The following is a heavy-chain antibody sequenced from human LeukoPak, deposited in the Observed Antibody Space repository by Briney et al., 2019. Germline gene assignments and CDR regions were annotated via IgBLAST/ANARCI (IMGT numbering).Heavy chain of an antibody. CDR3: ARDRHTIFGVDPPNNWFDP. Sequence: SVKISCKVSGYTFTDYYMHWVQQAPGQGLEWMGGIIPIFGTANYAQKFQGRVTITADESTSTAYMELSSLRSEDTAVYYCARDRHTIFGVDPPNNWFDPWGQGTLVTVSS. J-gene: IGHJ5*02. D-gene: IGHD3-3*01. CDR1: GYTFTDYY. V-gene: IGHV1-69*13. CDR2: IIPIFGTA.